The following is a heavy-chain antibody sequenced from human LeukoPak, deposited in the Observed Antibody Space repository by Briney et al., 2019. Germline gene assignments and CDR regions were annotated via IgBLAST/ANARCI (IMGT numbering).Heavy chain of an antibody. CDR2: IRSSGSTI. CDR1: GFTFSDYY. Sequence: GGSLRLSCAASGFTFSDYYMSWIRQAPGKGLEWVSYIRSSGSTIYNADSVKGRFTISRDNAKNSLYLQMNSLRAEDTAVYYCARVDCSSTSCYEFDYWGQGTLVTVSS. V-gene: IGHV3-11*04. J-gene: IGHJ4*02. D-gene: IGHD2-2*01. CDR3: ARVDCSSTSCYEFDY.